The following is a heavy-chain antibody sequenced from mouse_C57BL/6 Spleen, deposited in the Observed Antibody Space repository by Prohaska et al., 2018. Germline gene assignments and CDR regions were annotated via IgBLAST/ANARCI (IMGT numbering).Heavy chain of an antibody. D-gene: IGHD2-4*01. CDR3: ARSSYYDYDREYYFDY. J-gene: IGHJ2*01. V-gene: IGHV1-26*01. Sequence: HGLSLEWIGDINPNNGGTSYNQKFKGKATLTVDKSSSTAYMELRSLTSEDSAVYYCARSSYYDYDREYYFDYWGQGTTLTVSS. CDR2: INPNNGGT.